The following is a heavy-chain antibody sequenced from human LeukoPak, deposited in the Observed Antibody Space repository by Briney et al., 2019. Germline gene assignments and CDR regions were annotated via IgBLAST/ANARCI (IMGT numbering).Heavy chain of an antibody. Sequence: GGSLRLSCAASGFTFSSYGMHWVRQAPGKGLEWVAFTRYDGSNKYYADSVKGRFTISRDNSKNTLYLQMNSLRAEDTAVYYCAKDPVGVPAAIVDYWGQGTLVTVSS. CDR2: TRYDGSNK. J-gene: IGHJ4*02. CDR1: GFTFSSYG. V-gene: IGHV3-30*02. D-gene: IGHD2-2*01. CDR3: AKDPVGVPAAIVDY.